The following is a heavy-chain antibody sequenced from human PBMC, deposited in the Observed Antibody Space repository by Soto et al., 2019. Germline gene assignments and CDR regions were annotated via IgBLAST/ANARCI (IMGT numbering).Heavy chain of an antibody. CDR1: GFTFSSYA. Sequence: EVQLLESGGVLVQPGGSLRLSCAASGFTFSSYAMSWVRQAPGKGLEWVSAISGSGGSTYYADSVKGRFTISRDNSKNSLYLQLNRQRAEDTAVYYCAKDREYYDSSGMFDYWGQGTLVTVSS. J-gene: IGHJ4*02. D-gene: IGHD3-22*01. V-gene: IGHV3-23*01. CDR3: AKDREYYDSSGMFDY. CDR2: ISGSGGST.